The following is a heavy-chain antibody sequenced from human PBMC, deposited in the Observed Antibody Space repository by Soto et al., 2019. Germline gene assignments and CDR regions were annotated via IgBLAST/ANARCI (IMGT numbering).Heavy chain of an antibody. CDR3: TSAFDI. Sequence: EVQLVESGGGLVQPGGSLKLSCAASGFTFSGSAMHWVRQASGKGLEWVGRIRSKANSYATAYAASVKGRFTISRDDSKNTADLQMNGLKTEDTAVYYCTSAFDIWGQGTMVTVSS. V-gene: IGHV3-73*02. CDR2: IRSKANSYAT. J-gene: IGHJ3*02. CDR1: GFTFSGSA.